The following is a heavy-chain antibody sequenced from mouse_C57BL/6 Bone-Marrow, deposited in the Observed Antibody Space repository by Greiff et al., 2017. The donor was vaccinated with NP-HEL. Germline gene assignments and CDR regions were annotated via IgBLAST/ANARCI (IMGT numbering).Heavy chain of an antibody. V-gene: IGHV1-72*01. J-gene: IGHJ4*01. CDR2: IDPNSGGT. CDR3: ARGYSNFFYYAMDY. CDR1: GYTFTSYW. D-gene: IGHD2-5*01. Sequence: QVQLKQPGAELVKPGASVKLSCKASGYTFTSYWMPWVKQRPGRGLEWIGRIDPNSGGTKYNEKFKSKATLTVDKPSSTAYMQLSSLTSEDSAVYYCARGYSNFFYYAMDYWGQGTSVTVSS.